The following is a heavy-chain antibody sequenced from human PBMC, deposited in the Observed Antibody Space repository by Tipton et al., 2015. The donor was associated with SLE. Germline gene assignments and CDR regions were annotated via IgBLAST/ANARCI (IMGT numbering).Heavy chain of an antibody. Sequence: QLVQSGGGLVQAGGSLRLSCAASGFTFSSSWMNWVRQAPGKGLEWVANIKEDGSEKHYVDSVKDRLTISRDNAKNSLYLQMNSLRAEDTAVYYCARGKYYFDYWGQGALVTVSS. CDR3: ARGKYYFDY. CDR2: IKEDGSEK. J-gene: IGHJ4*02. V-gene: IGHV3-7*01. CDR1: GFTFSSSW.